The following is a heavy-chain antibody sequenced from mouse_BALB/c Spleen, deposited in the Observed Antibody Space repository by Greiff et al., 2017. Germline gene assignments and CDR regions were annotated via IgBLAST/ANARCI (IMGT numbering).Heavy chain of an antibody. CDR3: ARDTAVVATAWFAY. D-gene: IGHD1-1*01. J-gene: IGHJ3*01. CDR1: GYTFTSYT. Sequence: QVQLQQPGAELVKPGASVKMSCKASGYTFTSYTMHWVKQTPGQGLEWIGAIYPGNGDTSYNQKFKGKATLTADKSSSTAYMQLSSLTSEDSAVYYCARDTAVVATAWFAYWGQGTLVTVSA. CDR2: IYPGNGDT. V-gene: IGHV1-12*01.